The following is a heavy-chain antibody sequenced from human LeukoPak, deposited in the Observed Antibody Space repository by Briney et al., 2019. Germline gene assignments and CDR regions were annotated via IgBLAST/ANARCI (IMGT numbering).Heavy chain of an antibody. V-gene: IGHV1-2*02. CDR1: GYTFTGYY. J-gene: IGHJ3*02. Sequence: GASVKVSCKASGYTFTGYYMHWVRQAPGQGLEWMGWINPNSGGTNYAQKFQGRVTMTRDASISTACMELSRLRSDDTAVYYCAREGYSSSWGDAFDIWGQGTMVTVSS. CDR2: INPNSGGT. CDR3: AREGYSSSWGDAFDI. D-gene: IGHD6-13*01.